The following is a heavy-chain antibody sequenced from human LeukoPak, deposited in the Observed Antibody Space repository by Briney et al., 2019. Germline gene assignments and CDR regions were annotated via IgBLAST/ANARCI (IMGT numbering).Heavy chain of an antibody. CDR2: INPNSGGT. V-gene: IGHV1-2*06. D-gene: IGHD6-6*01. Sequence: ASVKVSCKASGYTFTGYYMHWVRQAPGQGPEWMGRINPNSGGTNYAQKFQGRVTMTRDTSISTAYMELSRPRSDDTAVYYCARGVYQGDYFDYWGQGTLVTVSS. J-gene: IGHJ4*02. CDR3: ARGVYQGDYFDY. CDR1: GYTFTGYY.